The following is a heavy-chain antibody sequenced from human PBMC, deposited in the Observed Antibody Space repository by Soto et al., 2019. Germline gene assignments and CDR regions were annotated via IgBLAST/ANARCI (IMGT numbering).Heavy chain of an antibody. D-gene: IGHD3-10*01. J-gene: IGHJ6*02. Sequence: ASVKVSCKAFGYSVTNYGISWVRQAPGQGLEWMGRISAYSANTDYAQKYQGRVTMTTDTSTNTAYMELRSLRSDDTATYFCARYYFVSGTYPTMDVWGQGTTVTVSS. V-gene: IGHV1-18*04. CDR1: GYSVTNYG. CDR3: ARYYFVSGTYPTMDV. CDR2: ISAYSANT.